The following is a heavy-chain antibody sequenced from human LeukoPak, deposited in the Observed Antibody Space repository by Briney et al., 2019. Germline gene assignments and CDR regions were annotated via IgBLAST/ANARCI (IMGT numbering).Heavy chain of an antibody. CDR2: MNPNSGNT. V-gene: IGHV1-8*01. CDR1: GYTLTSYD. J-gene: IGHJ6*03. D-gene: IGHD2-2*01. CDR3: ARDFNVGSTSCYAGVCYYYYMDV. Sequence: GASVKVSCKASGYTLTSYDINWVRQATGQGLEWMGWMNPNSGNTGYAQKFQGRVTTTRNTSISTAYMELSSLRSEDTAVYYCARDFNVGSTSCYAGVCYYYYMDVWGKGTTVTVSS.